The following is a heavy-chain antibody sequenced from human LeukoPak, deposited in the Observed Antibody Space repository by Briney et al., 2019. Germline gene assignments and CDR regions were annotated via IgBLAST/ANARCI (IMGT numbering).Heavy chain of an antibody. V-gene: IGHV1-46*01. Sequence: ASVKVSCKASGYTCTSYYMHWVRQAPGQGREWMGIINPRGGSTSYAQKFKGRVTMTRDTSTSTVYIELSSLRSEDTAVYYCARGENSSSWYFRGYYYYYYGMDVWGQGTTVTVSS. CDR3: ARGENSSSWYFRGYYYYYYGMDV. CDR1: GYTCTSYY. J-gene: IGHJ6*02. CDR2: INPRGGST. D-gene: IGHD6-13*01.